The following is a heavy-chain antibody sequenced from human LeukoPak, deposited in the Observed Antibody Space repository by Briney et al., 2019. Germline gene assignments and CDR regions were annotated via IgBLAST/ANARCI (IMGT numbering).Heavy chain of an antibody. D-gene: IGHD3-3*01. CDR2: INHSGST. Sequence: SETLSLTCAVYGGSFSGYYWSWIRQPPGKGLELIGEINHSGSTNYNPSLKSRVTISVDTSKNQFSLKLSSVTAADTAVYYCARSPYYDFWSGYYTGYYYGMDVWGQGTTVTVSS. CDR1: GGSFSGYY. J-gene: IGHJ6*02. V-gene: IGHV4-34*01. CDR3: ARSPYYDFWSGYYTGYYYGMDV.